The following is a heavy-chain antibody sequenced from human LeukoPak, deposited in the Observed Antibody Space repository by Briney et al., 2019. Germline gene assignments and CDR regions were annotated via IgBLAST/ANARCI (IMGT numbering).Heavy chain of an antibody. Sequence: SETLSLTCTVSGGSISSYYWSWIRQPPGKGLEWIGYIYYSGSTNYNPSLKSRVTISVDTSKNQFSLKLSSVTAADTALYYCARHSGGSGSRAALYYYGMDVWGQGTTVTVSS. CDR2: IYYSGST. J-gene: IGHJ6*02. V-gene: IGHV4-59*08. CDR1: GGSISSYY. CDR3: ARHSGGSGSRAALYYYGMDV. D-gene: IGHD3-10*01.